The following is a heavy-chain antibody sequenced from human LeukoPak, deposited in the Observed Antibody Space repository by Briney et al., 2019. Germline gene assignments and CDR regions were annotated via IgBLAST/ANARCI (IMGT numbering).Heavy chain of an antibody. D-gene: IGHD6-13*01. CDR1: GYTFTSYD. Sequence: ASVKVSCKASGYTFTSYDINWVRQATGQGLEWMGWMNPNSGNTGYAQKFQGRVTMTRNTSISTAYMELSSLRSEDTAVYYCARDEIAAAGPPFDYWGQGTLVTVSS. J-gene: IGHJ4*02. CDR2: MNPNSGNT. V-gene: IGHV1-8*01. CDR3: ARDEIAAAGPPFDY.